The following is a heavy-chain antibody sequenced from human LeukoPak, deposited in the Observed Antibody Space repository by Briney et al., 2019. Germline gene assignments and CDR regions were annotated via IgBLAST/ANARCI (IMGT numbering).Heavy chain of an antibody. CDR2: IWYDGSNK. CDR3: ARDKSGSKDFDY. V-gene: IGHV3-33*08. CDR1: GFTFSSYG. J-gene: IGHJ4*02. Sequence: PGGSLRLSCAASGFTFSSYGMHWVRQAPGKGLEWVAVIWYDGSNKYYADSVKGRFTISRDNSKNTLYLQMNSLRAEDTAVYYCARDKSGSKDFDYWGQGTLVTVSS. D-gene: IGHD3-3*01.